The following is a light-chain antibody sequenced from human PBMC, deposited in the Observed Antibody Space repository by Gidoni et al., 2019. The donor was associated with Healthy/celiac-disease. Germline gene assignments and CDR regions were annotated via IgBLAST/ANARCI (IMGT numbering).Light chain of an antibody. CDR2: LGS. Sequence: DIVMTQYPIYLPVTPGEPAAISCRSSQSLLHSTGYNYLVWYLQKPGQSPQLLIYLGSNRASGVPYRFSGIGSGTDFTLKISRVEAEDVGFFYCMQALQTPLTFGVGTKVEIK. J-gene: IGKJ4*01. CDR1: QSLLHSTGYNY. V-gene: IGKV2-28*01. CDR3: MQALQTPLT.